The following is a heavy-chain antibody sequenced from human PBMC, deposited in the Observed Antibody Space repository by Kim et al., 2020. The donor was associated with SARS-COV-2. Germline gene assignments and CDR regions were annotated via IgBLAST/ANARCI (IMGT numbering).Heavy chain of an antibody. J-gene: IGHJ4*02. CDR1: GFSLTTSGVG. CDR2: IYGDDDT. CDR3: AHTLSNSYGYEFDY. Sequence: SGPTLVNPTQTLTLTCSFSGFSLTTSGVGVGWIRQPPGKALEWLVHIYGDDDTRYSPSLKSRVTITKDTAKNQVVLTLSNMDPVDTATYYCAHTLSNSYGYEFDYWGQGILVTVSS. D-gene: IGHD2-2*03. V-gene: IGHV2-5*02.